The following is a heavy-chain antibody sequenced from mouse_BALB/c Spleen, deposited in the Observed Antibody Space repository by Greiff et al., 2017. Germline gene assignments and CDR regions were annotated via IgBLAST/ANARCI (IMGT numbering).Heavy chain of an antibody. CDR1: GFNIKDYY. J-gene: IGHJ2*01. D-gene: IGHD2-2*01. V-gene: IGHV14-4*02. CDR3: NAGGLRRVYYLDY. CDR2: IDPENGDT. Sequence: EVQLQQSGAELVRSGASVKLSCTASGFNIKDYYMHWVKQRPEQGLEWIGWIDPENGDTEYAPKFQGKATMTADTSSNTAYLQLSSLTSEDTAVYYCNAGGLRRVYYLDYWGQGTTLTVSS.